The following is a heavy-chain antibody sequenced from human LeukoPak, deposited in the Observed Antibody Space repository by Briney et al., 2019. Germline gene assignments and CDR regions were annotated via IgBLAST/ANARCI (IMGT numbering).Heavy chain of an antibody. J-gene: IGHJ3*02. V-gene: IGHV3-21*01. D-gene: IGHD4-17*01. CDR3: ARGAGGDYDAFDI. CDR2: ISSSSSYI. CDR1: GFTFSSYS. Sequence: GGSLRLSCAASGFTFSSYSMNWVRQAPGKGLEWVSSISSSSSYIYYADSAKGRFTISRDNAKNSLYLQMNSLRAEDTAVYYCARGAGGDYDAFDIWGQGAMVTVSS.